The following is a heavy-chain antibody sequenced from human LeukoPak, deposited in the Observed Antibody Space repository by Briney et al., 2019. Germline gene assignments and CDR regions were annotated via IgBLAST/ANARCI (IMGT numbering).Heavy chain of an antibody. CDR2: IYYSGST. D-gene: IGHD3-10*01. V-gene: IGHV4-59*08. J-gene: IGHJ4*02. CDR3: ARQPNSGRHYPTYYFDS. CDR1: GGSISSYY. Sequence: TASETLSLTCTVSGGSISSYYWSWIRQPPGKGLEWIGYIYYSGSTNYNPSLKSRVTISVDTSKNQFSLKLSSVTAADTAVYYCARQPNSGRHYPTYYFDSWGQATLVTVSS.